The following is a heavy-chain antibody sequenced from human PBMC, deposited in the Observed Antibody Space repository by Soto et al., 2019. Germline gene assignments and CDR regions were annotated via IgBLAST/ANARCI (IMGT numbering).Heavy chain of an antibody. CDR3: ANLNDSGPKTAHDDYYYYYMDV. Sequence: SETLSLTCTVSGGSISSSSYYWGWIRQPPGKGLEWIGSIYYSGSTYYNPSLKSRVTISVDTSKNQFSLKLSSVTAADTAVYYCANLNDSGPKTAHDDYYYYYMDVWGKGTTVTVSS. D-gene: IGHD3-22*01. CDR1: GGSISSSSYY. J-gene: IGHJ6*03. V-gene: IGHV4-39*01. CDR2: IYYSGST.